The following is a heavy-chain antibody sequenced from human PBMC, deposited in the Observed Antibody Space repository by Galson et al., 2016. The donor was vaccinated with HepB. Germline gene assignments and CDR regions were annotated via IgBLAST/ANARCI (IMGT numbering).Heavy chain of an antibody. CDR3: ARSDSSGYSTFDY. J-gene: IGHJ4*02. CDR2: IYYSGST. D-gene: IGHD3-22*01. CDR1: GGSVSSGSYY. V-gene: IGHV4-61*01. Sequence: SETLSLTCTVPGGSVSSGSYYWSWIRQPPGKGLEWIGDIYYSGSTNYNPSLKSRVTISVDTSKNQFSLKVRSVTAADTAVYYCARSDSSGYSTFDYWGQGTLVTVSS.